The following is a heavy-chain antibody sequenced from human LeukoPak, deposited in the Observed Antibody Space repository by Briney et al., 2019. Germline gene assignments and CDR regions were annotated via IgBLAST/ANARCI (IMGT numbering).Heavy chain of an antibody. V-gene: IGHV4-59*01. Sequence: SETLSLTCTLSGGSISSYYWTWIRQPPGKGLEWIGYIYYSGSTNYNPSLKSRVTISVDTSKNQFSLRLSSVTAADTAVYYCARVYDSSGYYYFGFYAFDIWGQGTMVTVSS. D-gene: IGHD3-22*01. CDR1: GGSISSYY. J-gene: IGHJ3*02. CDR3: ARVYDSSGYYYFGFYAFDI. CDR2: IYYSGST.